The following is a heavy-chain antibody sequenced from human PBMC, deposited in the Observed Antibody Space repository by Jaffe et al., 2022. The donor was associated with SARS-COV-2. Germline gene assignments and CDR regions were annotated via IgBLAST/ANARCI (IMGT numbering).Heavy chain of an antibody. CDR2: ISGSGAST. V-gene: IGHV3-23*01. Sequence: EVQLLESGGGLVQPGGSLRLSCAASGFTFSSYAMSWVRQAPGKGLEWVSGISGSGASTFCADSVKGRCTISRDNSKNTLYLQMNSLRAEDTAVYYCAKDIGYGDYVEAGVDYWGQGTLVTVSS. CDR1: GFTFSSYA. D-gene: IGHD4-17*01. CDR3: AKDIGYGDYVEAGVDY. J-gene: IGHJ4*02.